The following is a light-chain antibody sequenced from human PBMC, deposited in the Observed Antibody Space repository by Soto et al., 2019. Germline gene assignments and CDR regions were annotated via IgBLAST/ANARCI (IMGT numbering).Light chain of an antibody. J-gene: IGKJ1*01. CDR1: QSFSSPF. V-gene: IGKV3-20*01. CDR3: QQYASSVS. Sequence: PGDRATLSCRASQSFSSPFFAWYQQKPGQAPRLLIYGASSRATGIPDRFSGSGSGTDFILTISRLEPEDFEVYYCQQYASSVSFGEGTKVEIK. CDR2: GAS.